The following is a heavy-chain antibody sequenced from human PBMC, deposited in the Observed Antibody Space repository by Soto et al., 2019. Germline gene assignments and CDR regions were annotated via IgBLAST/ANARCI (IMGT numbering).Heavy chain of an antibody. Sequence: QVQLVQSGAEVKKPGASVKVSCKASGYTFTSYDINWVRQATGQGLEWMGWMNPNSGNTGYAQKFQGRVTMTRNTSISTAYMELSSLRSEDTAVYYCARGSVVRYFDWLFPYDDAFDIWGQGTMVTVSS. D-gene: IGHD3-9*01. V-gene: IGHV1-8*01. CDR2: MNPNSGNT. J-gene: IGHJ3*02. CDR1: GYTFTSYD. CDR3: ARGSVVRYFDWLFPYDDAFDI.